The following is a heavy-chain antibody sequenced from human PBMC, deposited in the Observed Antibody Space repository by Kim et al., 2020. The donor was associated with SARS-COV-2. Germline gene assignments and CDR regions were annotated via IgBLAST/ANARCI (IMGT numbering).Heavy chain of an antibody. CDR3: ASGVVAATNDAFDI. CDR1: GYTFTSYD. Sequence: ASVKVSCKASGYTFTSYDINWVRQATGQGLEWMGWMNPNSGNTGYAQKFQGRVTMTRNTSISTAYMELSSLRSEDTAVYYCASGVVAATNDAFDIWGQGTMVTVSS. J-gene: IGHJ3*02. D-gene: IGHD2-15*01. CDR2: MNPNSGNT. V-gene: IGHV1-8*01.